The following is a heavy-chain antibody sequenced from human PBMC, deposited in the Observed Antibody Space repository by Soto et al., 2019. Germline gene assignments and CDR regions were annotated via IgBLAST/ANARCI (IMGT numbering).Heavy chain of an antibody. CDR1: GVTFSNYA. V-gene: IGHV3-23*01. D-gene: IGHD3-3*01. Sequence: PGGSLRLSCATSGVTFSNYAMTWVRQAPGKGLEWVSTISGSGDITYYADSVKGRFTISRDNSKNTLYLQMNSLRAEDTAVYSCVKETIFGVAAYYGMDVWGQGTTVTVSS. J-gene: IGHJ6*02. CDR2: ISGSGDIT. CDR3: VKETIFGVAAYYGMDV.